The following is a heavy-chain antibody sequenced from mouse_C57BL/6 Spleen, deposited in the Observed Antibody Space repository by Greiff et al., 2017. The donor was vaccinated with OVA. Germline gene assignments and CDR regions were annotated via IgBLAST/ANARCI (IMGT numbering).Heavy chain of an antibody. J-gene: IGHJ4*01. CDR1: GYTFTSYW. CDR3: ARGITTVVRAMDY. D-gene: IGHD1-1*01. Sequence: QVQLQQPGAELVMPGASVKLSCKASGYTFTSYWMHWVKQRPGQGLEWIGEIDPSASYTNYNQKFKGKSTLTVDKSSSTAYMQLSSLTSEDSAVYYGARGITTVVRAMDYWGQGTSVTVSS. CDR2: IDPSASYT. V-gene: IGHV1-69*01.